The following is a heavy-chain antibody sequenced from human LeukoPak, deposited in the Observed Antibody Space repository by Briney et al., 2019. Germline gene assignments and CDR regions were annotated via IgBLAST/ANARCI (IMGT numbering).Heavy chain of an antibody. CDR1: GYTFTSYA. J-gene: IGHJ4*02. CDR3: ARVSYYYDSSGSYDY. CDR2: INAGNGNT. Sequence: ASVKVSCKASGYTFTSYAMHWVRQAPGQRLEWMGWINAGNGNTKYSQKFQGRVTITRDTSASTAYMELSSLRSEDTAVYYCARVSYYYDSSGSYDYWGQGTLVTVSS. D-gene: IGHD3-22*01. V-gene: IGHV1-3*01.